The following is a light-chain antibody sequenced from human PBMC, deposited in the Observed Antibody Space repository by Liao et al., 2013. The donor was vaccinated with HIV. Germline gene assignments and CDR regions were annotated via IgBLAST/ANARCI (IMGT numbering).Light chain of an antibody. CDR3: YSAADNMGV. Sequence: SYTLTQPPSMSVSPGEIVNITCSEDPLGEAYCSWYQHRPGRSPVLIIFQGNKRPPGIPERFSGSSSGTTVTLTISGAQVEDEADYYCYSAADNMGVFGGGTRLTVL. CDR1: PLGEAY. J-gene: IGLJ2*01. CDR2: QGN. V-gene: IGLV3-1*01.